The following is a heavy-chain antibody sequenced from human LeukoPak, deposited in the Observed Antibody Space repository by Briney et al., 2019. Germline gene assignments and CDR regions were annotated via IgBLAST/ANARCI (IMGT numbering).Heavy chain of an antibody. D-gene: IGHD3-3*01. V-gene: IGHV4-59*01. CDR3: ARGASGDFPDS. CDR2: MYYRGTI. Sequence: SETLSLTCTGPAVSISSYHWSWIRQPPGKGLEWIGYMYYRGTIKYNPSPKSRVTISIDTSNNQFSLKLNSVTAADTAIYYCARGASGDFPDSWGQGTLVTVSS. J-gene: IGHJ4*02. CDR1: AVSISSYH.